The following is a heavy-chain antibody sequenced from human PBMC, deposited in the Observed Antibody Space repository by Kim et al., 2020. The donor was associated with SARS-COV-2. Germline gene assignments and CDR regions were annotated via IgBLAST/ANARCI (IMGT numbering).Heavy chain of an antibody. CDR3: ARGHYYMDV. CDR1: GGSISSSSYY. Sequence: SETLFLTCTVSGGSISSSSYYWGWIRQPPGKGLEWIGSIYYSGSTYYNPSLKSRVTISVDTSKNQFSLKLSSVTAADTAVYYCARGHYYMDVWGKGTTVTVSS. CDR2: IYYSGST. V-gene: IGHV4-39*01. J-gene: IGHJ6*03.